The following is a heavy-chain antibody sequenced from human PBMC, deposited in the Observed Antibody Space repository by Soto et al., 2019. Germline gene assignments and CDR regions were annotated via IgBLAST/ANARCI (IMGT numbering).Heavy chain of an antibody. J-gene: IGHJ4*02. Sequence: GGSLLLSCAASGFTFDGYAMHWVRQAPGKGLELVSVISWNSGSIGYADSVKGRFTISIDNAKNSLYLQMNSLRAEDTALYYCAKDATLYRTSRSGLDYWGRGTMVPVSS. CDR3: AKDATLYRTSRSGLDY. D-gene: IGHD2-2*01. CDR2: ISWNSGSI. V-gene: IGHV3-9*01. CDR1: GFTFDGYA.